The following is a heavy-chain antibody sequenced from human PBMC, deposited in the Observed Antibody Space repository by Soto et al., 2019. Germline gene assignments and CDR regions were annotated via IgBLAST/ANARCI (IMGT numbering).Heavy chain of an antibody. D-gene: IGHD3-22*01. Sequence: LRLSCSASGFMFRSSWMSWVRLFPGNGLEWVANMKYDGSETYYVDSVKGRFTISRDNANNSLYLQMNSLRAEDTAVYYCARNTRKGYYYDSSGYYYGENYFDYWGQGTLVTVSS. CDR3: ARNTRKGYYYDSSGYYYGENYFDY. CDR1: GFMFRSSW. CDR2: MKYDGSET. V-gene: IGHV3-7*01. J-gene: IGHJ4*02.